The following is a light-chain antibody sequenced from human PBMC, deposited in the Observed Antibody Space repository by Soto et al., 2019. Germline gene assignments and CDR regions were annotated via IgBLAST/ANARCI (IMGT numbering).Light chain of an antibody. J-gene: IGKJ4*01. V-gene: IGKV3-20*01. CDR2: DAS. CDR3: QQYATSPLT. Sequence: EIVLTQSPGTLSLSPGERASLSCRASQSVAKNYLAWYQQKPGQALRLLISDASSRATDIPDRFSGSGSGTDFTLTISRLEAEDFAVYFCQQYATSPLTFGGGTKVEIK. CDR1: QSVAKNY.